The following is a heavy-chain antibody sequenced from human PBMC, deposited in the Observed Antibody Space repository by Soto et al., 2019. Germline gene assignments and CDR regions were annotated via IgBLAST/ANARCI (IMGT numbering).Heavy chain of an antibody. CDR2: IYHSEST. J-gene: IGHJ5*02. CDR3: ARDQLEGNWFDP. V-gene: IGHV4-30-2*01. CDR1: GGSISSGGYS. D-gene: IGHD1-1*01. Sequence: QLQLQESGSGLVRPSQTLSLTSAVSGGSISSGGYSWNWIRQPPGKGLEWIGYIYHSESTLYNPSLKSRVTISVDKSKNQFSLKLSSVTAADTAVYYCARDQLEGNWFDPWGQGTLVTVSS.